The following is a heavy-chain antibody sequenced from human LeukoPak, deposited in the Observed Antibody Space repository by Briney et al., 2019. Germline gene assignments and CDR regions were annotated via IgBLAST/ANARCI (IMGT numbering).Heavy chain of an antibody. CDR1: GYTFTSYG. J-gene: IGHJ4*02. CDR2: ISGYNGNT. Sequence: ASVKVSCKASGYTFTSYGISRVRQAPGQGLQWMGWISGYNGNTNYAQKFQGRVTMTTDTSTNTAYMELRSLRFDDTAVYYCGRDWGYRDSGSYSDYWGQGTLVTVSS. V-gene: IGHV1-18*04. D-gene: IGHD3-10*01. CDR3: GRDWGYRDSGSYSDY.